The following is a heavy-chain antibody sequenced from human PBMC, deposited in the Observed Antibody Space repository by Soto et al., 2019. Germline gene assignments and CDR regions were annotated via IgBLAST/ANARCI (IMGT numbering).Heavy chain of an antibody. CDR1: GFSFSRYS. CDR3: AREGVFWSGPDF. CDR2: ISSSSTTI. D-gene: IGHD3-3*01. V-gene: IGHV3-48*01. J-gene: IGHJ4*02. Sequence: GGSLRLSCAASGFSFSRYSMNWVRQATGKGLEWVSYISSSSTTIYYADSVKGRFTISRDIAKNSLYLQMNSLRAEDTAVYYCAREGVFWSGPDFWGPGTLVTVSS.